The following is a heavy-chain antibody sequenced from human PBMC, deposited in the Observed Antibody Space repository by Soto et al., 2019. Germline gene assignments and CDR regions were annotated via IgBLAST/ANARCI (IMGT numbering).Heavy chain of an antibody. CDR3: ATVTIVRGVI. J-gene: IGHJ4*02. Sequence: EVPLVESGGGLVKPGESLRLSCAASGFSFNNAWMNWVRQAPGKGLEWVGHFKSKSDGGTTDYAAPVKGRFTISRDDSKNTLYLQMNSLKTEDTAVYYCATVTIVRGVIWGQGTLVTVSS. CDR1: GFSFNNAW. D-gene: IGHD3-10*01. V-gene: IGHV3-15*07. CDR2: FKSKSDGGTT.